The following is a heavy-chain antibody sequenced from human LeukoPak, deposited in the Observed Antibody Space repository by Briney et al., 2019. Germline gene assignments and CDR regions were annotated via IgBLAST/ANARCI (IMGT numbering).Heavy chain of an antibody. CDR2: IIPIFGTA. CDR1: GGTFSSYA. CDR3: ARDNREYCSSTSCYIALDY. Sequence: SVKVSCKASGGTFSSYAISWVRQVPGQGLEWMGGIIPIFGTANYAQKFQGRVTITADESTSTAYMELSSLRSEDTAVYYCARDNREYCSSTSCYIALDYWGQGTLVTVSS. V-gene: IGHV1-69*13. D-gene: IGHD2-2*02. J-gene: IGHJ4*02.